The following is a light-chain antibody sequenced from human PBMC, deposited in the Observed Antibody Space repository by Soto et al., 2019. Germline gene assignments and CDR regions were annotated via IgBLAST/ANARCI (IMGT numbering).Light chain of an antibody. CDR1: QSVSSSY. V-gene: IGKV3-20*01. CDR2: GAS. CDR3: QQYGSSSWT. J-gene: IGKJ1*01. Sequence: EMVMGQSPATLSVXXVXXXXXXXTSSQSVSSSYLAWYQQKPGQAPRLLIYGASSRATGIPDRFSGSGSGTDFTLTISRLEPEDFAVYYCQQYGSSSWTFGQGTKVDI.